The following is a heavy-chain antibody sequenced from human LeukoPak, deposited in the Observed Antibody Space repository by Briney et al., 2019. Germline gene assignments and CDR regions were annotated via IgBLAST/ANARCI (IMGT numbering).Heavy chain of an antibody. D-gene: IGHD2-2*01. CDR2: ISSSSSYI. CDR3: ARGLGTEHQLPSLWYYYYGMDV. CDR1: GFTFSSNS. Sequence: GRSLRPSCAASGFTFSSNSMRWVRQAPGKWLEWVSSISSSSSYIYYADSVKGRFTISRDNAENSLYLQMHSLRAEDTAVYYCARGLGTEHQLPSLWYYYYGMDVWGQGTTVTVSS. J-gene: IGHJ6*02. V-gene: IGHV3-21*01.